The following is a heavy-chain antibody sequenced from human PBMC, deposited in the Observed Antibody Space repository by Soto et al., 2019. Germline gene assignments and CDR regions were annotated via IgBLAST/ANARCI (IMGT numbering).Heavy chain of an antibody. CDR3: ANYGDYVDAFDI. Sequence: SETLSLTCAVYGGSFSGYYWSWIRQPPGKGLEWIGEINHSGSTNYNPSLKSRVTISVDTSKNQFSLKLSSVTAADTAVYYCANYGDYVDAFDIWGQGTMVTVSS. D-gene: IGHD4-17*01. J-gene: IGHJ3*02. CDR1: GGSFSGYY. CDR2: INHSGST. V-gene: IGHV4-34*01.